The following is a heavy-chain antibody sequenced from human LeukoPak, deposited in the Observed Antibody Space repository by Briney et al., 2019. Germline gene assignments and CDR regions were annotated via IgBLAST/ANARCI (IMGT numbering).Heavy chain of an antibody. V-gene: IGHV3-30*03. CDR1: GFTFSSYG. CDR2: ISYDGSNK. CDR3: ARGPYMTTVTHLDY. J-gene: IGHJ4*02. Sequence: GGSLRLSCAASGFTFSSYGMHWVRQAPGKGLEWVAVISYDGSNKYYADSVKGRLTISRDNSKNTLYLQMNSLRAEDTAVYYCARGPYMTTVTHLDYWGQGTLVTVSS. D-gene: IGHD4-17*01.